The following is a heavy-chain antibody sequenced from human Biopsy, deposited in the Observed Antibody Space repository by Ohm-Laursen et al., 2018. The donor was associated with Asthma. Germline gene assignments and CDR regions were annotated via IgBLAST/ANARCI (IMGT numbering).Heavy chain of an antibody. J-gene: IGHJ4*02. CDR3: ARGDSSGWSHYYFDY. CDR2: IYSGGTS. CDR1: GFMFRSFG. Sequence: GSLRLSCAASGFMFRSFGMHWVRQAPGKGLEWVSVIYSGGTSDTADSVRGRFTISRDFYKNTLYLQMDSLRAEDTAVYYCARGDSSGWSHYYFDYWGQGTLVIVPS. D-gene: IGHD6-19*01. V-gene: IGHV3-53*01.